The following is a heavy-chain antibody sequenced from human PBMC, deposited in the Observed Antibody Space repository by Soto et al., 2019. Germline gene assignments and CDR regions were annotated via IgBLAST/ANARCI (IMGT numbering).Heavy chain of an antibody. CDR3: ARLGYCSSTSCYTDY. D-gene: IGHD2-2*02. CDR2: INPSGGST. V-gene: IGHV1-46*01. J-gene: IGHJ4*02. Sequence: GASVKVSCKASGYTFTTYYMHWVRQAPGQGLEWMGIINPSGGSTSYAQKCQGRVTMTRDTSTSTVYMELSSLRSEDTAVYYCARLGYCSSTSCYTDYWGQGTLVTVSS. CDR1: GYTFTTYY.